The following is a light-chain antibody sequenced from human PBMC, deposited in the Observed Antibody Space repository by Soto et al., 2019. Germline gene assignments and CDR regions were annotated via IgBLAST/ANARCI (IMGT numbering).Light chain of an antibody. CDR2: GAS. CDR3: QQCNNWPPLT. Sequence: EIVMTQSPATLSVSPGERATLSCWASQSVSNNLAWYQQKPGQAPRLLIYGASTRATGIPARISGSGSGTQFTLTISSLQSEDFAIYYCQQCNNWPPLTFGGGTKVEIK. CDR1: QSVSNN. V-gene: IGKV3-15*01. J-gene: IGKJ4*01.